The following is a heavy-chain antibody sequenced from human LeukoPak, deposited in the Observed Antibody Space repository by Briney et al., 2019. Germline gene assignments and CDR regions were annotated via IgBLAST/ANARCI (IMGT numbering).Heavy chain of an antibody. CDR2: ISGSGGST. J-gene: IGHJ5*02. Sequence: GGSLRLSCAASGFTFSSYAMSWVRQAPGKGLEWISAISGSGGSTYYADSVKGRFTISRDNSKNTLYLQMNSLRAEDTAVYYCAKIPYSSGWVQNWFDPWGQGTLVTVSS. CDR1: GFTFSSYA. D-gene: IGHD6-19*01. CDR3: AKIPYSSGWVQNWFDP. V-gene: IGHV3-23*01.